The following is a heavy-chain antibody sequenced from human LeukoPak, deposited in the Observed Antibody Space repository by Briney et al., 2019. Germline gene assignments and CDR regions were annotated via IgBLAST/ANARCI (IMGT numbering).Heavy chain of an antibody. CDR1: GFTFSSYA. V-gene: IGHV3-30-3*01. CDR3: ARDLSYYDNHAFDI. D-gene: IGHD3-22*01. CDR2: ISYDGSNK. J-gene: IGHJ3*02. Sequence: GGSLRLSCAASGFTFSSYAMHWVRQAPGKGLEWVAVISYDGSNKYYADSVKGRFTISRDNAKNTLYLQMNSLRAEDTAVYYCARDLSYYDNHAFDIWGQGTMVTVSS.